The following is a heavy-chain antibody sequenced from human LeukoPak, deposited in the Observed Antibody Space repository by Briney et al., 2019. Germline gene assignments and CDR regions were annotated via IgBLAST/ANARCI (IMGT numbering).Heavy chain of an antibody. V-gene: IGHV1-18*01. J-gene: IGHJ4*02. CDR1: GYTFTSYG. CDR2: ISAYNGNT. Sequence: ASVKVSCKASGYTFTSYGISWVRQAPGQGLEWMGWISAYNGNTNYAQKLQGRVTMTTDTSTSTAYMELRSLRSDDTAVYYCARVVYYYDSSGYYTYFDYWGREPWSPSPQ. D-gene: IGHD3-22*01. CDR3: ARVVYYYDSSGYYTYFDY.